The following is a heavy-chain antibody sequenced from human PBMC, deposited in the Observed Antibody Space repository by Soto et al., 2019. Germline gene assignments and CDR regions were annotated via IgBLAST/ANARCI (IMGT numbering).Heavy chain of an antibody. D-gene: IGHD3-10*01. CDR3: ARDQHPYYYDSAAIGFDT. CDR2: TYYRSKWYN. V-gene: IGHV6-1*01. J-gene: IGHJ5*02. CDR1: GDSVSSNSAA. Sequence: SQTLSLTCAISGDSVSSNSAAWNWIRQSPSRGLEWLGRTYYRSKWYNDYAVSVKSRITINPDTSKNQFSLQLNSVTPEDTAVYYFARDQHPYYYDSAAIGFDTWGQGTLVTVSS.